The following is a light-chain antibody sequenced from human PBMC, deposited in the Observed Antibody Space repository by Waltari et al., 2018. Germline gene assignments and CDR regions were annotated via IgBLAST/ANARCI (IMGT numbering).Light chain of an antibody. CDR3: QQYYSYPPT. CDR1: QGISSY. Sequence: AIRMTQSPSSFSASTGDRVTITCPASQGISSYLAWYQQKPGKAPKLLIYAASTLQSGVPSRFSGSGSGTDFTLTISGLQSEDFATYYCQQYYSYPPTFGQGTKVEIK. J-gene: IGKJ1*01. V-gene: IGKV1-8*01. CDR2: AAS.